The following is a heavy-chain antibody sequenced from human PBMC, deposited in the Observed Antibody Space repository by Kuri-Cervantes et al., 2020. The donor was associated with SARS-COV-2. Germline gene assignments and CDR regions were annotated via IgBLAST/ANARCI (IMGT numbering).Heavy chain of an antibody. Sequence: GESLKISCAASGFTFSSYGMHWVRQAPGKGLEWVAVISYDGSNKYYADSVKGRFTISRDNSKNTLYLQMNSLRAEDTAVYYCAKVSYDSSGRYYYHYDMEVWGQGTTVTVSS. CDR2: ISYDGSNK. D-gene: IGHD3-22*01. V-gene: IGHV3-30*18. J-gene: IGHJ6*02. CDR1: GFTFSSYG. CDR3: AKVSYDSSGRYYYHYDMEV.